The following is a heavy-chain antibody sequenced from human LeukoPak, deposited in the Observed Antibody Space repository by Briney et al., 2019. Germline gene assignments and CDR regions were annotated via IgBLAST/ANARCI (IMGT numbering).Heavy chain of an antibody. CDR2: ISYDGSNK. Sequence: GGSLRLSCAASAFTFSRSWIHWVRQAPGKGLEWVAVISYDGSNKYYADSVKGRFTISRDNSKNTLYLQMNSLRAEDTAVYYSHLAVAGTDFDYWGQGTLVTVSS. J-gene: IGHJ4*02. CDR1: AFTFSRSW. D-gene: IGHD6-19*01. CDR3: HLAVAGTDFDY. V-gene: IGHV3-30*03.